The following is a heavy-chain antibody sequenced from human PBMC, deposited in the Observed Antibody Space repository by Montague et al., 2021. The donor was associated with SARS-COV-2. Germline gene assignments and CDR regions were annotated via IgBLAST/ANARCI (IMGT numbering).Heavy chain of an antibody. V-gene: IGHV4-59*08. CDR1: GDSINCFS. Sequence: SETLSLTCPVSGDSINCFSWSWTRQPPGRGLEWIGSISDSGTTHTNPALTSRAAISVDRSKNEISLRMTSVTAADTAVYFCARHQDLFSTVGVVGFDFWGHGTMVIVSS. D-gene: IGHD3-3*01. J-gene: IGHJ3*01. CDR3: ARHQDLFSTVGVVGFDF. CDR2: ISDSGTT.